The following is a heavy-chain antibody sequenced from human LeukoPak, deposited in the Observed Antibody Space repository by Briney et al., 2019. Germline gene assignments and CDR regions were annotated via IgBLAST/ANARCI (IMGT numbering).Heavy chain of an antibody. J-gene: IGHJ4*02. Sequence: KPSETLSLTCAVYGGSFSGYYWSWIRQPPGKGLEWIGEINHSGSTNYNPSLKSRVTISVDTSKNQFSLKLSSVTAADTAVYYCARNTGEDYFDYWGQGTLVTVSS. D-gene: IGHD2-8*02. CDR1: GGSFSGYY. CDR3: ARNTGEDYFDY. V-gene: IGHV4-34*01. CDR2: INHSGST.